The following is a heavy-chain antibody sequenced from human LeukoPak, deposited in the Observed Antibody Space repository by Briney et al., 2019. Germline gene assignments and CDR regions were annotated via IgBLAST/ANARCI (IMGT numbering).Heavy chain of an antibody. CDR1: GGSISSYY. CDR2: IYYSGST. Sequence: SETLSLTCTVSGGSISSYYWSWIRQPPGKGLEWIGYIYYSGSTNYNPSLKSRVTISVDTSKNQFSLKLSSVTAADTAVYYCAKRRGTWFDPWGQGVLVTVSS. V-gene: IGHV4-59*01. CDR3: AKRRGTWFDP. D-gene: IGHD3-10*01. J-gene: IGHJ5*02.